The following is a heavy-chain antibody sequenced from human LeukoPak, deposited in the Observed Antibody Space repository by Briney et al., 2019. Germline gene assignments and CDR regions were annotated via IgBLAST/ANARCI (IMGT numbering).Heavy chain of an antibody. V-gene: IGHV3-73*01. D-gene: IGHD1-26*01. Sequence: GGSLKLSCVASGFTFGDSAIHWVRQSSGKGLEWIGHMDKETNLYATALAASAKGRFTVSRDDSKNTAYLHMNSLKTEDTALYYCTRDSGTYNWFDPWGQGTLVTVSS. CDR3: TRDSGTYNWFDP. CDR2: MDKETNLYAT. J-gene: IGHJ5*02. CDR1: GFTFGDSA.